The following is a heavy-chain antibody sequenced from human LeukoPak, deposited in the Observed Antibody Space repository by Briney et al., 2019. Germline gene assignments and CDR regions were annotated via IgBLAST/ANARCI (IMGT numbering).Heavy chain of an antibody. CDR1: GYSFTSYW. J-gene: IGHJ4*02. V-gene: IGHV5-10-1*01. CDR3: ARHGVGYCSSTSCYTGDY. CDR2: IDPSDSYT. D-gene: IGHD2-2*02. Sequence: GESLKISCKGSGYSFTSYWISWVRQMPGKGLEWMGRIDPSDSYTNYSPSFQGHVTISADKSISTAYLQWSSLKASATAMYYCARHGVGYCSSTSCYTGDYWGQGTLVTVSS.